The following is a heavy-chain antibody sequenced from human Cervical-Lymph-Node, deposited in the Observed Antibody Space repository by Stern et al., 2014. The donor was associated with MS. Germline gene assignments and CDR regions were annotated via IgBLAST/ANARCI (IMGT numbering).Heavy chain of an antibody. CDR1: GFTFSNHG. Sequence: QMQLVQSGGGVVQPGRSLRLSCGASGFTFSNHGMHWVRQAPCKGLEGGAIISYDGSDTYYADSVKGRFTISRDNSKNTVHLQMNSLRVEDTAVYYCAQEGSLAPYDTSGYFIQWGQGTLVTVSS. CDR3: AQEGSLAPYDTSGYFIQ. V-gene: IGHV3-30*18. CDR2: ISYDGSDT. D-gene: IGHD3-22*01. J-gene: IGHJ4*02.